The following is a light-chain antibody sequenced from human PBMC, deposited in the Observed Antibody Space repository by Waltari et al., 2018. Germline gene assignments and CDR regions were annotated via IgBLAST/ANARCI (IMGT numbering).Light chain of an antibody. J-gene: IGKJ1*01. Sequence: DIQMTQSPSTLSASVGNRVTITCRASQSINNWLAWVQQKPGKAPKLLIYDASSLESGVPSRVSGSGSGTEFTRTISSLQPDDFATYYCQQYNSFWTFGQGTKVEIK. V-gene: IGKV1-5*01. CDR1: QSINNW. CDR3: QQYNSFWT. CDR2: DAS.